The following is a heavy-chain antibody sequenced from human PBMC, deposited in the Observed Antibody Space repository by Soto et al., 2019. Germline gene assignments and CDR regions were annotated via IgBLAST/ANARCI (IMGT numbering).Heavy chain of an antibody. Sequence: EVQLVESGGGLVQPGRSLRLSCAASGFTFDDYAMHWVRQAPGKGLEWVSGISWNSGSIGYADSVEGRFTISRDNAKNSLYLQMNSLRAEDTALYYCAKSGKQYSSSSFDYWGQGTLVTVSS. D-gene: IGHD6-6*01. CDR2: ISWNSGSI. CDR3: AKSGKQYSSSSFDY. CDR1: GFTFDDYA. V-gene: IGHV3-9*01. J-gene: IGHJ4*02.